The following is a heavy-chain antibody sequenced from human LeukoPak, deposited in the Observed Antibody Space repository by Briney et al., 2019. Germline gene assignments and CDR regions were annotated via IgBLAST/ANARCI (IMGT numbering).Heavy chain of an antibody. J-gene: IGHJ4*02. D-gene: IGHD3-22*01. Sequence: GGTLRLSCAASGFTFSSYGMSWVRQAPGKGLEWVSAISGSGGSTYYADSVKGRFTISRDNSKNTLYLQMNSLRAEDTAVYYCAKDQPSYDSSGYYLEYRGSYWGQGTLVTVSS. V-gene: IGHV3-23*01. CDR3: AKDQPSYDSSGYYLEYRGSY. CDR1: GFTFSSYG. CDR2: ISGSGGST.